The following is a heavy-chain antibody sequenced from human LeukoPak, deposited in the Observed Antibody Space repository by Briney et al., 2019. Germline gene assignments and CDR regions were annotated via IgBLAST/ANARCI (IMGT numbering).Heavy chain of an antibody. CDR3: ARTLTAPDY. V-gene: IGHV3-48*04. CDR2: IRPNDGTT. Sequence: PGGSLRLSCEASGFTFSNYGMNRVRQAPGRGLEWVSYIRPNDGTTHYADSVKGRFTISRDNAKNSLYLQMNSLRAEDTAVYYCARTLTAPDYWGQGTLVTVSS. CDR1: GFTFSNYG. J-gene: IGHJ4*02.